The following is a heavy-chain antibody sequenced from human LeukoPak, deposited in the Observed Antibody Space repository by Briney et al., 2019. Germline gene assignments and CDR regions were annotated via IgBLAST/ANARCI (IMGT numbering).Heavy chain of an antibody. D-gene: IGHD2-2*02. V-gene: IGHV3-11*01. J-gene: IGHJ4*02. CDR3: ARVHCSNTSCYRGHFDY. CDR1: GFTFSDYY. CDR2: ISSSGSTI. Sequence: GGSLRLSCAASGFTFSDYYMSWIRQAPGKGLEWVSYISSSGSTIYYADSVKGRFTISRDNAKNSLYLQMNSLRAEDTAVYYCARVHCSNTSCYRGHFDYWGQGTLVTVSS.